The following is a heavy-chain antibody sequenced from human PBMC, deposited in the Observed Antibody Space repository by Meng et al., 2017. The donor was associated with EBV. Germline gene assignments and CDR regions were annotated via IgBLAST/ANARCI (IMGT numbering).Heavy chain of an antibody. D-gene: IGHD6-19*01. CDR1: GYTFTGYY. CDR3: ARVGIAVAGTGDY. CDR2: INPNRGGT. V-gene: IGHV1-2*06. Sequence: GQLVKSGAEVKKPCASIKVSCKASGYTFTGYYMHWVRQSPGQGLEWMGRINPNRGGTNYAQKFQGRVTMTRDTSISTAYMELSRLRSDDTAVYYCARVGIAVAGTGDYWGQGTLVTVSS. J-gene: IGHJ4*02.